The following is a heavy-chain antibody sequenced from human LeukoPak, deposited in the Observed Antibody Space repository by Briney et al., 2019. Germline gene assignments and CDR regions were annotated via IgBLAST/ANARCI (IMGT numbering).Heavy chain of an antibody. Sequence: SETLSLTCTVSGGSISGSSYNWGWIRQPPGKGLEWIGSIDNSGNTYYNPSLKSRVTISADTSKDQFSLKLSSITAADTAFYYCARTGFGEFPNWFDPWGQGTLVTVSS. CDR3: ARTGFGEFPNWFDP. D-gene: IGHD3-10*01. CDR2: IDNSGNT. J-gene: IGHJ5*02. CDR1: GGSISGSSYN. V-gene: IGHV4-39*01.